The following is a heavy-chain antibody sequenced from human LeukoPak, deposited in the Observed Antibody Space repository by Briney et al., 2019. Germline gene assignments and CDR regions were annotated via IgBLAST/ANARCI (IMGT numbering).Heavy chain of an antibody. CDR1: GFTFSNYA. CDR2: ITGSGDSS. Sequence: GGSLRLSCAASGFTFSNYAMRWVRQAPGKGLEWVSTITGSGDSSYYAVSVKGRFTISRDNSKTTLFLQLSSLRAEDTALYYCAKACGYGSGSPYDAFDIWGQGTMVTVSS. V-gene: IGHV3-23*01. CDR3: AKACGYGSGSPYDAFDI. D-gene: IGHD3-10*01. J-gene: IGHJ3*02.